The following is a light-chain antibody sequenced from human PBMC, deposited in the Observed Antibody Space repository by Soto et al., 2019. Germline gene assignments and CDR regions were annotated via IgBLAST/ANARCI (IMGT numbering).Light chain of an antibody. CDR3: QSFDTNLNAVL. V-gene: IGLV1-40*01. Sequence: QPVLTQPPSVSGAPGQSVTISCIGSGSNIGAGYEVHWYQQLPGVAPKLLIFDTINRPSRVPGRFSGSKSGASASLAITGLLPEDEADFFCQSFDTNLNAVLFGGGTKLTVL. CDR1: GSNIGAGYE. J-gene: IGLJ2*01. CDR2: DTI.